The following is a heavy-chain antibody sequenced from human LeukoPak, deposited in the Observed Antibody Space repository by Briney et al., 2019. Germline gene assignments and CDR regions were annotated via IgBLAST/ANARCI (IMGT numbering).Heavy chain of an antibody. CDR3: ARGMKQGSGWYSYYYYYMDV. CDR2: INSDGSST. J-gene: IGHJ6*03. D-gene: IGHD6-19*01. Sequence: GGSLRLSCAASGFTFSSYWMHWVRQAPGKGLVWVSRINSDGSSTSYADSVKGRFTISRDNAKNSLYLQMNSLRAEDTAVYYCARGMKQGSGWYSYYYYYMDVWGKGTTVTISS. CDR1: GFTFSSYW. V-gene: IGHV3-74*01.